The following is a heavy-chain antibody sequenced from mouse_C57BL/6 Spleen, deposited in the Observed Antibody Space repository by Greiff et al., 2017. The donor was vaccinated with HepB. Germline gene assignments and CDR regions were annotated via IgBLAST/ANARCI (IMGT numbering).Heavy chain of an antibody. D-gene: IGHD2-5*01. CDR1: GYAFSSYW. J-gene: IGHJ3*01. V-gene: IGHV1-80*01. CDR3: ARDGSNPFAY. CDR2: IYPGDGDT. Sequence: VQLQQSGAELVKPGASVKISCKASGYAFSSYWMNWVKQRPGKGLEWIGQIYPGDGDTNYNGKFKGKATLTADKSSSTAYMKRSSLTSEDSAVYFCARDGSNPFAYWGQGTLVTVSA.